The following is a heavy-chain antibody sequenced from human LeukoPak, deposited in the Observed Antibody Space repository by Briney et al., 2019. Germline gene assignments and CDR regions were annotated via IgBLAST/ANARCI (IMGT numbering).Heavy chain of an antibody. J-gene: IGHJ5*02. D-gene: IGHD3-3*01. CDR2: IYYSGST. V-gene: IGHV4-59*01. CDR3: ARDKLDDFWSGYYIGWFDP. CDR1: GGSISSYY. Sequence: SETLSLTCTVSGGSISSYYWSWIRQPPGKGLEWIGYIYYSGSTNYNPSLKSRVTISVDTSKNQFSLKLSSVTAEDTAVYYCARDKLDDFWSGYYIGWFDPWGQGTLVTVSS.